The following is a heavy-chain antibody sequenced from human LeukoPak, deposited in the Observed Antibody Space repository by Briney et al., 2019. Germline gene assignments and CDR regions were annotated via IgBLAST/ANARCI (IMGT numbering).Heavy chain of an antibody. Sequence: GESLKISCKGSGSSFTSYWLGWVRQMPGKGLEWMGIIYPGDSETTYSPSFQGQVTISADKSISTAYLQWSSLKASDTAMYYCARQFYAGYYYYMDVWGKGTTVTISS. D-gene: IGHD2/OR15-2a*01. J-gene: IGHJ6*03. CDR1: GSSFTSYW. V-gene: IGHV5-51*01. CDR3: ARQFYAGYYYYMDV. CDR2: IYPGDSET.